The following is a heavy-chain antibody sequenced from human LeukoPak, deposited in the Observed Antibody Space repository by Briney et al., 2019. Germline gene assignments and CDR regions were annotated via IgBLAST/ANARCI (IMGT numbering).Heavy chain of an antibody. CDR2: IWYDGSNK. V-gene: IGHV3-33*06. J-gene: IGHJ4*02. Sequence: GRSLRLSCAASGFTFSSYGMHWVRQAPGKGLEWVAVIWYDGSNKYYADSVKGRFTISRDNSKNTLYLQMNSLRAEDTAVYYCAKGSAPTLNEGQYYFDYWGQGTLVTVSS. CDR1: GFTFSSYG. CDR3: AKGSAPTLNEGQYYFDY. D-gene: IGHD1-1*01.